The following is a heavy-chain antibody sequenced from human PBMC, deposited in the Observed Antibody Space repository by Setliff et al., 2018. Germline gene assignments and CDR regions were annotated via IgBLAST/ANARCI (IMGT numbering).Heavy chain of an antibody. D-gene: IGHD6-13*01. Sequence: GGSLRLSCAASGFTFSDYYMSWIRQAPGKGLEWVSCISSSGSTIYYADSVKGRFTISRDNAKNSLYLQMNSLRAEDTAVYYCARDSGQKLVTYDYYYTLDLWGQGTTVTVSS. V-gene: IGHV3-11*04. CDR3: ARDSGQKLVTYDYYYTLDL. CDR1: GFTFSDYY. CDR2: ISSSGSTI. J-gene: IGHJ6*02.